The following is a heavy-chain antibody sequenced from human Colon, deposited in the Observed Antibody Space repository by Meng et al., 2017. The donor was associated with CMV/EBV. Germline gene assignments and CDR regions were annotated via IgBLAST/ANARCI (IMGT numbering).Heavy chain of an antibody. CDR2: VTRDSMI. Sequence: GESLKIPCEVSGFTISDRHMSWIRQAPGKGLDWIIYVTRDSMIYSADPVRGRFTISRDNAKNSMYLQLNSLRAEDTAVYYCVSGITGRPESEYWGQGTLVTVSS. J-gene: IGHJ4*02. CDR1: GFTISDRH. V-gene: IGHV3-11*01. CDR3: VSGITGRPESEY. D-gene: IGHD1-14*01.